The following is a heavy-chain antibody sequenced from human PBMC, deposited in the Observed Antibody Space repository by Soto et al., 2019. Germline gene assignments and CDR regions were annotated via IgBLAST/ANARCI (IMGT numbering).Heavy chain of an antibody. V-gene: IGHV1-69*02. Sequence: QVQLVQSGAEVKKPGSSVKVSCKTSGGTFSSYTITWVRQAPGQGLEWMGRIIPVLDIANYAQKFQSRVTITADNSTSTAYMELSGLRSEDTAIYYCAEGPVGDFEYWGQGTLVTVSS. D-gene: IGHD1-26*01. CDR3: AEGPVGDFEY. CDR1: GGTFSSYT. CDR2: IIPVLDIA. J-gene: IGHJ4*02.